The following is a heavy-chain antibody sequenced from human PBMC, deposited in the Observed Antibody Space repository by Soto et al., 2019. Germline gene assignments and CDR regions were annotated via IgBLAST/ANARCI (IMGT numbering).Heavy chain of an antibody. CDR2: ISGSGGST. V-gene: IGHV3-23*01. CDR3: AKKGTTVINSPYYMDV. Sequence: GGSLRLSCAASGFTFSSQCMYWVRQAPGKGLEWVSAISGSGGSTYYADSVKGRFTISRDNSKNTLYLQMHSLRAEDTAVYYCAKKGTTVINSPYYMDVWGKGTTVTVSS. J-gene: IGHJ6*03. CDR1: GFTFSSQC. D-gene: IGHD4-4*01.